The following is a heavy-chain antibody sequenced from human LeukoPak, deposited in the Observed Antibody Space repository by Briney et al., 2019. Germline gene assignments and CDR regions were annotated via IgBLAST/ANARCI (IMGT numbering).Heavy chain of an antibody. CDR1: GYSSTGYW. D-gene: IGHD2-2*01. CDR3: ARDEIPAAISPDAFDI. J-gene: IGHJ3*02. Sequence: GESLKISCKGSGYSSTGYWIGWVRQMPGKGLEWMGITYPGDSDTRYSPSFQGQVTISADKSISTAYLQWSSLKASDTAMYYCARDEIPAAISPDAFDIWGQGTMVTVSS. V-gene: IGHV5-51*01. CDR2: TYPGDSDT.